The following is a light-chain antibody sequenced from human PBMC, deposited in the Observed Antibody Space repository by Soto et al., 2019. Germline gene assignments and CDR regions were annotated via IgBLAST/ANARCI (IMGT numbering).Light chain of an antibody. CDR1: QSVSNSY. CDR2: DAS. CDR3: XXXXSSPPYT. Sequence: EIVLTQSPATLSLSPGERATLSCGASQSVSNSYLAWYQQKPGLAPRLLIYDASSRATGIPDRFSGSGSGTDFTXTISRXXPEXXXXXXXXXXXSSPPYTFGQGTKLEIK. V-gene: IGKV3D-20*01. J-gene: IGKJ2*01.